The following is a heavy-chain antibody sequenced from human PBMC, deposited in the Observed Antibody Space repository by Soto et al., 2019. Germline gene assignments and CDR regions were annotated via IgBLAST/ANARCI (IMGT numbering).Heavy chain of an antibody. CDR3: ARGGGWLQPYNWFDP. V-gene: IGHV1-18*01. Sequence: ASVKVSCKASGYTFTSYGISWVRQAPGQRLEWMGWISAYNGNTNYAQKLQGRVTMTTDTSASTAYMELSSLRSDDTAVYYCARGGGWLQPYNWFDPWGQGTLVTVSS. J-gene: IGHJ5*02. CDR1: GYTFTSYG. D-gene: IGHD5-12*01. CDR2: ISAYNGNT.